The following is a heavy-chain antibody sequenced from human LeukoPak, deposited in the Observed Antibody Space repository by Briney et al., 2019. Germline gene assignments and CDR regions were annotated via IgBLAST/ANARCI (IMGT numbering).Heavy chain of an antibody. J-gene: IGHJ4*02. D-gene: IGHD1-26*01. Sequence: NPGGSLRLSCAASGFTFSSYSMNWVRQAPGKGLEWVSSISSSSSYIYYADSVKGRFTISRDNAKNSLYLQMNSLRAEDTAVYYCARDPIVGASSFDYWGQGTLVTVSS. CDR3: ARDPIVGASSFDY. CDR1: GFTFSSYS. V-gene: IGHV3-21*01. CDR2: ISSSSSYI.